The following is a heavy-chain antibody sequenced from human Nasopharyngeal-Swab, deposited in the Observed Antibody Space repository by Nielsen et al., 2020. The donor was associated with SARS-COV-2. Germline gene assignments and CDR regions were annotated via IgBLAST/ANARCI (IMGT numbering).Heavy chain of an antibody. CDR3: ALAVYDYIDY. V-gene: IGHV3-30*03. Sequence: GESLKISCAASGFTFSRQGKHWVRQAPGKGLEWVAVISYDGSNKYYADSVKGRFTISRDNSKNTLYPQMNSLRAEDTAVYYCALAVYDYIDYWGQGTLVTVSS. CDR1: GFTFSRQG. J-gene: IGHJ4*02. CDR2: ISYDGSNK. D-gene: IGHD5/OR15-5a*01.